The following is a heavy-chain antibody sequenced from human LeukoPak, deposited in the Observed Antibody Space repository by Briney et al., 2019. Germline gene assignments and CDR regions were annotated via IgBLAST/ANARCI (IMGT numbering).Heavy chain of an antibody. D-gene: IGHD3-16*02. V-gene: IGHV4-31*11. J-gene: IGHJ4*02. Sequence: PSETLSLTCAVYGGSFSGYYWSWIRQHPGKGLEWIGYIYYSGNTYYNPSLKSRVTISVDTSKNQFSLKLNSVTAADTAVYYCARTIGYPLLYFDCWGQGTLVTVSS. CDR3: ARTIGYPLLYFDC. CDR1: GGSFSGYY. CDR2: IYYSGNT.